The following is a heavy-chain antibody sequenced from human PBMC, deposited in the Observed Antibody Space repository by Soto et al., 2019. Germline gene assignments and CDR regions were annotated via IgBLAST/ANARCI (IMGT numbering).Heavy chain of an antibody. CDR1: GYTFSNYG. V-gene: IGHV1-18*01. D-gene: IGHD6-6*01. Sequence: GASVKVSFKASGYTFSNYGITWVRQAPGQGLEWMGGIGAYNGNTHYTQRLQGRVTMTTDTSTSTAYMQLRGLRSDDTAVYHCARVRKLVGYFYYYMDVWGKGTTVTVSS. CDR2: IGAYNGNT. CDR3: ARVRKLVGYFYYYMDV. J-gene: IGHJ6*03.